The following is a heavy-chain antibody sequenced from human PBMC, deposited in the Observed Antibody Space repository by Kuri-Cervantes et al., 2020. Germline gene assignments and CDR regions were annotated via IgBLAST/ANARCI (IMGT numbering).Heavy chain of an antibody. V-gene: IGHV3-30*14. D-gene: IGHD4-23*01. CDR1: GFTFSNAW. J-gene: IGHJ4*02. Sequence: GGSLRLSCAASGFTFSNAWMSWVRQAPGKGLEWVAVISYDGSNKYYADSVKGRFTISRDNSKNTLHLQMNSLRAEDTAVHYCARGGGNSGIDYFDYWGQGTLVTVSS. CDR2: ISYDGSNK. CDR3: ARGGGNSGIDYFDY.